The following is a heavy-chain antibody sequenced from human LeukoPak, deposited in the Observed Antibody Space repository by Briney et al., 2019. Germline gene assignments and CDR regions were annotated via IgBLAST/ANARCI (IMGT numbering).Heavy chain of an antibody. CDR1: GFTFSSYT. D-gene: IGHD5-18*01. CDR2: ISTSTTI. V-gene: IGHV3-48*02. J-gene: IGHJ4*02. CDR3: ARGDSYGPVYYFDY. Sequence: GGSLRLSCAASGFTFSSYTMNWVRQAPGKGLEWVSYISTSTTIYYTDSVQGRFTISRDYAKSSLYLQMNRLRDEDTAVYYGARGDSYGPVYYFDYWGQGTLVTVSS.